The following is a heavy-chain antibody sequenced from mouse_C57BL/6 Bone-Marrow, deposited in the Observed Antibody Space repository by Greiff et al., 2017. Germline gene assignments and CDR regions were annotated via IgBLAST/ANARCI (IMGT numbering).Heavy chain of an antibody. D-gene: IGHD3-3*01. J-gene: IGHJ2*01. CDR2: INPSTGGT. CDR3: ARGWLDY. V-gene: IGHV1-42*01. CDR1: GYSFTGYY. Sequence: EVKLMESGPELVKPGASVKISCKASGYSFTGYYMNWVKQSPEKSLEWIGEINPSTGGTTYNQKFKAKATLTVDKSSSTAYMQLKSLTSVDSAVYYCARGWLDYWGQGTTLTVSS.